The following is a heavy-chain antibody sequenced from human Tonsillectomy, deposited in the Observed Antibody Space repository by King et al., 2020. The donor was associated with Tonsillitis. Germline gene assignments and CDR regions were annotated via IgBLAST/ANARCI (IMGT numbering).Heavy chain of an antibody. J-gene: IGHJ4*02. CDR2: IRSRAYGGTT. D-gene: IGHD1-26*01. CDR1: GFTFGDYA. Sequence: VQLVESGGGLVQPGRSLRLSCTASGFTFGDYAMSWVRQAPGKGLEWVGFIRSRAYGGTTEYAASVKGRFTISRDDSKSIAYLQMNSLKTEDTAVYYCTRESQKVGATKFDYWGQGTLVTVSS. V-gene: IGHV3-49*04. CDR3: TRESQKVGATKFDY.